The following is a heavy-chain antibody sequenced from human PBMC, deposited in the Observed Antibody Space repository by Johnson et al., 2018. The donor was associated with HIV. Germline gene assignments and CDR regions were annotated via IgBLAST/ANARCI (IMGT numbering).Heavy chain of an antibody. V-gene: IGHV3-30*02. Sequence: QMLLVESGGGLVQPGGSLRLSCVASGFTFSSYGMHWVRQAPGKGLEWVAFIRYDGSNKYYADSVTGRFTISRDNSKNTMYLKMNSLRAEDKAVYYCARAGLTYYYDSSGYYWGAFDIWGQGTMVTVSS. CDR1: GFTFSSYG. J-gene: IGHJ3*02. D-gene: IGHD3-22*01. CDR3: ARAGLTYYYDSSGYYWGAFDI. CDR2: IRYDGSNK.